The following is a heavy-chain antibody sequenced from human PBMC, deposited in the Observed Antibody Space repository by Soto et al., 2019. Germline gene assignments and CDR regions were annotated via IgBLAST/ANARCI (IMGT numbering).Heavy chain of an antibody. CDR1: GGTFSSYT. Sequence: QVQLVQSGAEVKKPGSSVKVSCKASGGTFSSYTISWVRQAPGQGLEWMGRIIPILGIANYAQKFQGRVTMTADKSTSTAYMELSSLRSEDTAVYYCASSSLGYCSGGSCYSGGPWGQGTLVTVSS. J-gene: IGHJ5*02. CDR2: IIPILGIA. V-gene: IGHV1-69*02. D-gene: IGHD2-15*01. CDR3: ASSSLGYCSGGSCYSGGP.